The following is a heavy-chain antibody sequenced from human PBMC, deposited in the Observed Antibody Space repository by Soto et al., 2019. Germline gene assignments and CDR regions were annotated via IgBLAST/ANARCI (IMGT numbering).Heavy chain of an antibody. J-gene: IGHJ6*02. CDR2: IIPIFGTA. D-gene: IGHD3-3*01. V-gene: IGHV1-69*13. CDR3: AIAWGVVSLRYGMDG. Sequence: GASVKVSCKASGGTFSSYAISWVRQAPGQGLEWMGGIIPIFGTANYAQKFQGRVTITADESTSTAYMELSSLRSEDTAVYYCAIAWGVVSLRYGMDGRAQRTTVTVSS. CDR1: GGTFSSYA.